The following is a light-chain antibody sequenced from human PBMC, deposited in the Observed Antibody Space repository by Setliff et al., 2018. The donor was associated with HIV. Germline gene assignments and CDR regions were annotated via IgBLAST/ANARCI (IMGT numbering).Light chain of an antibody. J-gene: IGKJ4*01. CDR2: AAS. CDR1: QSITSY. V-gene: IGKV1-39*01. CDR3: QQSYKTPPLT. Sequence: DIQMTQSPSSLSASVGDRVTITCRASQSITSYLNWYQQKPGKAPKLLIYAASTLQGGVPSRFSGSGSGTEFTLTITSLQPEDFATYYCQQSYKTPPLTFGGGTKVDIK.